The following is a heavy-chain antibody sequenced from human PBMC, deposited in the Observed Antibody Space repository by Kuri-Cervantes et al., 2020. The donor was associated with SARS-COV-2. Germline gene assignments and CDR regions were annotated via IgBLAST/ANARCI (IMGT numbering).Heavy chain of an antibody. CDR1: GYTLTELS. CDR2: FDPEDGET. Sequence: ASVKVSCKVSGYTLTELSMHWVRQAPGKGLEWMGGFDPEDGETIYAQKFQGRVTMTEDTSTDTAYMEQSSPRSEDTAVYYCATDLLSCARWCMDVWGKGTTVTVSS. D-gene: IGHD2-21*01. V-gene: IGHV1-24*01. J-gene: IGHJ6*03. CDR3: ATDLLSCARWCMDV.